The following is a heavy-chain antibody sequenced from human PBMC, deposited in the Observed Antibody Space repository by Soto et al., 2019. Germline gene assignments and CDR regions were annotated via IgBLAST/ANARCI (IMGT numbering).Heavy chain of an antibody. CDR1: GYNFTNYW. D-gene: IGHD2-2*01. CDR3: ARRPVWTLVPAGQGMDV. CDR2: IYPGDSDT. V-gene: IGHV5-51*01. J-gene: IGHJ6*02. Sequence: PGESLKISCKGSGYNFTNYWIGWVRQMPGKGLEWMGIIYPGDSDTRYSPSFQGQVTISADNSISTAYLQWSSLKASDTAMSYCARRPVWTLVPAGQGMDVWGQGTTVTVSS.